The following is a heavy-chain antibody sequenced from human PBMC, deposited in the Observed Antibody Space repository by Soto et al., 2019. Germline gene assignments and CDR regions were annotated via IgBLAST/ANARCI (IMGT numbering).Heavy chain of an antibody. CDR2: ILHIGST. CDR3: ASGFDSDGLYNGYHP. J-gene: IGHJ5*02. Sequence: VQLQESGPGLVKPSGTLSLTCTVSGGSISTTNWWSWVRQSPGKGLEWIGEILHIGSTNYNPSLKSQVTITIDKSKNQFSRRLSSVTAADTAVYYCASGFDSDGLYNGYHPWGQGTLVSVS. CDR1: GGSISTTNW. V-gene: IGHV4-4*02. D-gene: IGHD3-22*01.